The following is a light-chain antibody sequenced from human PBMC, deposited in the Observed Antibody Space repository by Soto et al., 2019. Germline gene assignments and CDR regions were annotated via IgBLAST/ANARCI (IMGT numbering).Light chain of an antibody. CDR2: GAS. J-gene: IGKJ1*01. CDR1: QNVSSSY. V-gene: IGKV3-20*01. CDR3: HQYNNWPRT. Sequence: IVLTQYPGTLSLSPGERATLSCRASQNVSSSYLAWYQQKPGQAPRPLIYGASTRATGIPDRFSGSGSGTDFTLTISRLEPEDSALYYCHQYNNWPRTFGQGTKVDIK.